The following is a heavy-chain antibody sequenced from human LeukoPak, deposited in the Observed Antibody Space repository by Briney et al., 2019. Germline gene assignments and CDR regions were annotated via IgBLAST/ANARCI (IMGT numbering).Heavy chain of an antibody. CDR2: IKQDGREK. CDR1: GFTFSFYW. D-gene: IGHD5-12*01. J-gene: IGHJ4*02. Sequence: GGSLRLSCAASGFTFSFYWMSWVRQAPGKGPEWVANIKQDGREKNYVDSVKGRFTVSRDNAKNSLYLQMNSLRAEDTAVYYCARDQSGYDYIDYRGQGTLDTVSS. CDR3: ARDQSGYDYIDY. V-gene: IGHV3-7*03.